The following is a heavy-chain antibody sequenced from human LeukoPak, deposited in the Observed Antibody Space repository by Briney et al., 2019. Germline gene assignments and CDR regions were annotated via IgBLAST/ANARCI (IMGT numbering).Heavy chain of an antibody. Sequence: SETLSLTCTVSGGSIGSYYWSWIRQPPGRGLEWIGYIYHSGNTNYNPSLKSRVTISVDTSKNQFSLKLTSLTAADTAVYYCARLSGGNTGPFDYWGQGTLVTVSS. CDR2: IYHSGNT. J-gene: IGHJ4*02. V-gene: IGHV4-59*08. D-gene: IGHD4-23*01. CDR1: GGSIGSYY. CDR3: ARLSGGNTGPFDY.